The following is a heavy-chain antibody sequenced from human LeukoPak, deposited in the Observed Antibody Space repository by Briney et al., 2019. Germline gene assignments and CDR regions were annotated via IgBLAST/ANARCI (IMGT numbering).Heavy chain of an antibody. V-gene: IGHV3-23*01. CDR1: RFTFSSHA. Sequence: PGGSLRLSCAASRFTFSSHAMSWVRQTPGKGLEWVSSISAGGGGTHYADSVKGRFTISRDNSKSTLYLQMNSLRAEDTAVYFCAYLDSSGYYYGRLRYWGQGTPVTVSS. J-gene: IGHJ4*02. CDR2: ISAGGGGT. D-gene: IGHD3-22*01. CDR3: AYLDSSGYYYGRLRY.